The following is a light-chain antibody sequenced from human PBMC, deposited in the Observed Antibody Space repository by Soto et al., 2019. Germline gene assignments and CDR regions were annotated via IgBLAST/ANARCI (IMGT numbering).Light chain of an antibody. J-gene: IGKJ4*01. CDR2: TAS. V-gene: IGKV1-8*01. Sequence: AIRMTQSPSSLSASTGDRVTITCRASQGISSSLAWYQQKPGQAPRLLIYTASTLQSGVPARFSGSGSETDFTLTISCLQAEDFATYYCQQYYTYPLTFGGGTTVEIK. CDR1: QGISSS. CDR3: QQYYTYPLT.